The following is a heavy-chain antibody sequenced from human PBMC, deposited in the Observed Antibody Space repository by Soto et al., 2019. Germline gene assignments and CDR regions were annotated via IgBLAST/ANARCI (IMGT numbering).Heavy chain of an antibody. CDR3: AHTFSRLYTYYYGMDV. J-gene: IGHJ6*02. CDR1: GFSLSTSGVG. V-gene: IGHV2-5*02. CDR2: IYWDDDN. Sequence: QITLKESGPTLVKVTQTLTLTCTFSGFSLSTSGVGVAWSRQPPGKALEWLALIYWDDDNRYSPSLKSRLTITKDTSKNQVVLTMTNMDPIDTATYYCAHTFSRLYTYYYGMDVWGQGTTVTVSS. D-gene: IGHD2-2*02.